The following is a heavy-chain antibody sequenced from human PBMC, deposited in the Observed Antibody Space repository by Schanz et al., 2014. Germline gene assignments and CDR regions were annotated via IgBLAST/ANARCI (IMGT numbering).Heavy chain of an antibody. D-gene: IGHD6-19*01. Sequence: EVQLVESGGGLVQPGKSLRLSCAASGFTFDKYAMHWVRQAPGKGLEWVSVISWNSGTIGYADSVKGRFTISRDNAKNSLYLQMNSLRAEDTALYYCTKDKSQIAVAGLFDLWGQGTLVTASS. V-gene: IGHV3-9*01. J-gene: IGHJ4*02. CDR3: TKDKSQIAVAGLFDL. CDR2: ISWNSGTI. CDR1: GFTFDKYA.